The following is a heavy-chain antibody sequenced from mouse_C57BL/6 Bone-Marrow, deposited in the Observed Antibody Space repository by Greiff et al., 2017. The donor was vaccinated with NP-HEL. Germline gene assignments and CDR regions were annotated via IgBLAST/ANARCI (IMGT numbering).Heavy chain of an antibody. V-gene: IGHV1-81*01. J-gene: IGHJ1*03. CDR3: ARRETLLWLRRWYFDV. D-gene: IGHD2-2*01. Sequence: QVHVKQSGAELARPGASVKLSCKASGYTFTSYGISWVKQRTGQGLEWIGEIYPRSGNNNYNEKFKGKARLTADKSSSTAYMELRSLTSEDSAVYFCARRETLLWLRRWYFDVWGTGTTVTVSA. CDR2: IYPRSGNN. CDR1: GYTFTSYG.